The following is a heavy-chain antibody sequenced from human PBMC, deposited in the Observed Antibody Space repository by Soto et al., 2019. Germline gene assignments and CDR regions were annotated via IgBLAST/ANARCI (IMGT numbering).Heavy chain of an antibody. Sequence: EASVKVSCKASGFTLTSSSMQWVRHARGQRLEWIGWIVVGSGNTNYAQKFQERVTITRDMSTSTAYMELSSLRSEDTAVYYCAAGPTYGSGSYYNLDGMDVWGQGTTVTVSS. V-gene: IGHV1-58*02. CDR1: GFTLTSSS. CDR3: AAGPTYGSGSYYNLDGMDV. J-gene: IGHJ6*02. CDR2: IVVGSGNT. D-gene: IGHD3-10*01.